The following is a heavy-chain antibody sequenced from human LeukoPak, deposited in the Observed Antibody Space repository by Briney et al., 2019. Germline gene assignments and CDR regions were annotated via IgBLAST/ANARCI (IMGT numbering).Heavy chain of an antibody. J-gene: IGHJ4*02. CDR1: GYTFTGYY. CDR2: IIPILGIA. D-gene: IGHD5-18*01. Sequence: SVKVSCKASGYTFTGYYIYWVRQAPGQGLEWMGRIIPILGIANYAQKFQGRVTITADKSTSTAYMELSSLRSEDTAVYYCARESRIQLWSLFDYWGQGTLVTVSS. CDR3: ARESRIQLWSLFDY. V-gene: IGHV1-69*04.